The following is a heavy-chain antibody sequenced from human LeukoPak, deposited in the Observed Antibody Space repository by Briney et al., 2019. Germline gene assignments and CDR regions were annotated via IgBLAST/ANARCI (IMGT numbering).Heavy chain of an antibody. D-gene: IGHD6-19*01. CDR1: GYTFTGYY. Sequence: ASVKVSCKASGYTFTGYYMHWVRQAPGQGLEWMGWINPNSGGTNYAQKFQGWVTMTRDTSISTAYMELSRLRSGDTAVYYCARLGLGSSGGAFDIWGQGTMVTVSS. J-gene: IGHJ3*02. CDR3: ARLGLGSSGGAFDI. V-gene: IGHV1-2*04. CDR2: INPNSGGT.